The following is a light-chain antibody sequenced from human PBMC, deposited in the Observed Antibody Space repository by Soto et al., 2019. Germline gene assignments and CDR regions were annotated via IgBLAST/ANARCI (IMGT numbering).Light chain of an antibody. CDR2: EVS. CDR3: MQSTYLPLT. V-gene: IGKV2D-29*01. CDR1: QSLLHTDGKDH. Sequence: VLSQIPLSLSVTPGQPASISCRSNQSLLHTDGKDHLYWFLQKPGQPPQLLIYEVSNRFSGVTERFSGSGSGTDFTLKISRLEAEDVGVYYCMQSTYLPLTFGGGTKVEIK. J-gene: IGKJ4*01.